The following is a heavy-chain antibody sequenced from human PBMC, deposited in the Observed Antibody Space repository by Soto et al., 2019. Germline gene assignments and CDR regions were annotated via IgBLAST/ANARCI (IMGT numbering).Heavy chain of an antibody. CDR3: ASISITMVRGVSTDYYGMDV. Sequence: GGSLRLSCAASGFTVSSNYMSWVRQAPGKGLEWVSVIYSGGSTYYADSVKGRFTISRDNSKNTLYLQMNSLRAEDTAVYYCASISITMVRGVSTDYYGMDVWGQGTTVTVSS. CDR2: IYSGGST. J-gene: IGHJ6*02. CDR1: GFTVSSNY. D-gene: IGHD3-10*01. V-gene: IGHV3-66*01.